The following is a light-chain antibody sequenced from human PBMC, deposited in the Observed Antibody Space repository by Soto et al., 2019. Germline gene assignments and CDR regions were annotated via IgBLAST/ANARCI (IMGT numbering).Light chain of an antibody. J-gene: IGKJ2*01. CDR2: AAS. Sequence: DIQMTQSPSSVSASVGDRVTITCRASQSFSSYLNWYQQKPGKAPKLLIYAASSLQSGVPSRFSGSRSGTGFTLTISSLQPEDFATYYCQQSYSTPYTFGQGTKLEIK. CDR1: QSFSSY. CDR3: QQSYSTPYT. V-gene: IGKV1-39*01.